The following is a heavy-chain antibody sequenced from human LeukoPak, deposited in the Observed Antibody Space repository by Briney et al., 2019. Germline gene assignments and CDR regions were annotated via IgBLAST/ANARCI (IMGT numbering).Heavy chain of an antibody. D-gene: IGHD6-6*01. CDR3: AKDNLGVTAARLPAMDV. CDR1: GFTFSNAW. V-gene: IGHV3-15*01. J-gene: IGHJ6*04. CDR2: IKSKTDGGTT. Sequence: GGSLRLSCAASGFTFSNAWMSWVRQAPGKGLEWVGRIKSKTDGGTTDYAAPVKGRFTISRDDSKNTLYLQMNSLRAEDTAVYYCAKDNLGVTAARLPAMDVWGKGTTVTVSS.